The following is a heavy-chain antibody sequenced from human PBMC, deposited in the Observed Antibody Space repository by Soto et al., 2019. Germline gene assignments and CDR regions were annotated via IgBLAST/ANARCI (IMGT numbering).Heavy chain of an antibody. J-gene: IGHJ4*02. CDR1: NGSITGYY. Sequence: QVQLQEAGPGLVKALETLSLTCTVSNGSITGYYWSWIRQPPGKGLEWIGYVYYTGSTTYNPSLKSRVTMSVDSSKNQFSLRLSSVTAADTAMYYCARSVPPRWLQFGYWGQGSLVTVSS. CDR2: VYYTGST. V-gene: IGHV4-59*01. D-gene: IGHD6-19*01. CDR3: ARSVPPRWLQFGY.